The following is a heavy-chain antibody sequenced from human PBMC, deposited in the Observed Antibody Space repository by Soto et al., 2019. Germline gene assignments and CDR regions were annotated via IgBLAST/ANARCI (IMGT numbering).Heavy chain of an antibody. CDR2: ISGRGSST. CDR1: GFTFSNYD. D-gene: IGHD2-2*01. CDR3: AKGSIVAGAIRYDLDY. Sequence: EVQLLNSGGGLVQPGGSLRLSCAASGFTFSNYDMHWVRQAPGKGLEWVSAISGRGSSTYYADSVKGRFTISRDDSKNTASLQMNSRRAEDTAVYYCAKGSIVAGAIRYDLDYWGQGTLVTVSS. V-gene: IGHV3-23*01. J-gene: IGHJ4*02.